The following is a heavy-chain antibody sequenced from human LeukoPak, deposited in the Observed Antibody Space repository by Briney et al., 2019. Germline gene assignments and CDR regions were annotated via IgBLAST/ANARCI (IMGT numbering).Heavy chain of an antibody. Sequence: GGSLRLSCAASGFTVSSYWRSWVRQAPGKGLEWVANIKQDGSEKYYVDSVKGRFTISRDNAKNSLYLQMNSLRAEDTAVYYCARSYYDSSGHYYFDYWGQGTLVTVSS. J-gene: IGHJ4*02. D-gene: IGHD3-22*01. V-gene: IGHV3-7*01. CDR1: GFTVSSYW. CDR2: IKQDGSEK. CDR3: ARSYYDSSGHYYFDY.